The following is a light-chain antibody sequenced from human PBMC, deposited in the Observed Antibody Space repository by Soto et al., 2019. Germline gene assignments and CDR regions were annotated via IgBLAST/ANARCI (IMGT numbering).Light chain of an antibody. CDR1: SSDVGSYNL. V-gene: IGLV2-14*02. CDR2: EVT. CDR3: SSYTSSNTVV. J-gene: IGLJ2*01. Sequence: QSVLTQPASVSGSPGQSITISCTGTSSDVGSYNLVSWYQQHPGKAPKLMIYEVTNRPSGVSNRFSGSKSGNTASLIISGLQAEDEAGYYCSSYTSSNTVVFGGGTKVTVL.